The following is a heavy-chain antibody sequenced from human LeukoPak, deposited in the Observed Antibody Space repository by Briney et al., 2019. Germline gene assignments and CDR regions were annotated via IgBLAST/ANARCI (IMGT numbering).Heavy chain of an antibody. CDR3: AKDLYYYDSSGYFPTHDAFDI. CDR2: ISGSGGST. D-gene: IGHD3-22*01. Sequence: PGGSLRLSCAASGFTFSSYGMSWVRQAPGKGLEWVSAISGSGGSTYYADSVKGRFTISRDNSKNTLYLQMNSLRAEDTAVYYCAKDLYYYDSSGYFPTHDAFDIWGQGTMVTVSS. CDR1: GFTFSSYG. J-gene: IGHJ3*02. V-gene: IGHV3-23*01.